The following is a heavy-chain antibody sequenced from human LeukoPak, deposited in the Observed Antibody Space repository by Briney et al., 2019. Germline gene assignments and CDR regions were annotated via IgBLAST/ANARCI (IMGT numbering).Heavy chain of an antibody. J-gene: IGHJ4*02. D-gene: IGHD5-24*01. V-gene: IGHV4-4*07. CDR3: TRGQDGYDDY. Sequence: SETLSLTCTVSGGSISGYYWNWIRQPAGKGLEWIGRIYVSESTNYNPSLKSRVTMSVDTSKNQFSLKMSSVTAVDTAVYYCTRGQDGYDDYWGQGTLVTVSS. CDR2: IYVSEST. CDR1: GGSISGYY.